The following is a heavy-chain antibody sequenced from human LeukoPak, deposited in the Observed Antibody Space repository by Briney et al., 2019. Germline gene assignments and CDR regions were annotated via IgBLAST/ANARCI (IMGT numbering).Heavy chain of an antibody. CDR3: ARDRPAYYYDSSGYDAFDI. J-gene: IGHJ3*02. CDR1: GGSISSGSHY. V-gene: IGHV4-61*02. CDR2: IYASGST. Sequence: SETLSLTCTVSGGSISSGSHYWSWIRQPAGKGLEWIWRIYASGSTNYNPSLKSRVTISVDTSKNQFSLKLSSVTAADTAVYYCARDRPAYYYDSSGYDAFDIWGQGTIVTVSS. D-gene: IGHD3-22*01.